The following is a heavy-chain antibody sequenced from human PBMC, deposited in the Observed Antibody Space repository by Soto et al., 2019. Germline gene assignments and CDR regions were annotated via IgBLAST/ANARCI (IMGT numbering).Heavy chain of an antibody. CDR1: GVSVSCGGHY. D-gene: IGHD7-27*01. J-gene: IGHJ5*02. Sequence: SETLSLTCTVSGVSVSCGGHYWNWIRQHPGGGLVWIGYIHYSGRTYYNASLKSRVSISLDTSKNQFSLKLNSVTAADTAVYYCAKGGTGHRWLDRWGQGILVTVSS. CDR3: AKGGTGHRWLDR. V-gene: IGHV4-31*03. CDR2: IHYSGRT.